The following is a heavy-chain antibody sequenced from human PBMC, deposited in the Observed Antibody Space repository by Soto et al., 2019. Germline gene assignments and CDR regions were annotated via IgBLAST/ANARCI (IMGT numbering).Heavy chain of an antibody. D-gene: IGHD2-8*01. CDR2: ISYDGSNK. V-gene: IGHV3-30*18. CDR1: GFTFSSYG. Sequence: QVQLVESGGGVVQPGRSLRLSCAASGFTFSSYGMHWVRQAPGKGLEWGAVISYDGSNKYYADSVKGRFTISRDNSKNTLYLQMNSLRAEDTAVYYCAKDRPGLTTLPGRYYYYGMDVWGQGTTVTVSS. J-gene: IGHJ6*02. CDR3: AKDRPGLTTLPGRYYYYGMDV.